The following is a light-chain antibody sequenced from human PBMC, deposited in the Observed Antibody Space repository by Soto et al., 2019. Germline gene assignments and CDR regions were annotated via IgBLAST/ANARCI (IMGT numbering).Light chain of an antibody. V-gene: IGKV1-5*03. CDR2: QAS. CDR3: QQYNAKSQA. Sequence: DIRMTQSPSTLSASIGDRVTITCRASVSVNRWLAWYQQKPGKTPKLLIYQASTLESGVPSRFSGGGSGTEFTLTISSLEPDDFATYCCQQYNAKSQAFGQGTKGESK. J-gene: IGKJ1*01. CDR1: VSVNRW.